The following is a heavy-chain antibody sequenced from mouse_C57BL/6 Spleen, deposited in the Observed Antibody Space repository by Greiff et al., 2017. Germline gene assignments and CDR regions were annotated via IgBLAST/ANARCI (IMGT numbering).Heavy chain of an antibody. V-gene: IGHV1-59*01. CDR1: GYTFTSYW. Sequence: QVQLQQPGAELVRPGTSVKLSCKASGYTFTSYWMHWVKQRPGQGLEWIGVIDPSDSYPNYNQKFKGKATLTVDTSSSTAYMQLSSLTSEDSAVYYCARLDYGSSYDFDYWGQGTTLTVSS. CDR2: IDPSDSYP. CDR3: ARLDYGSSYDFDY. D-gene: IGHD1-1*01. J-gene: IGHJ2*01.